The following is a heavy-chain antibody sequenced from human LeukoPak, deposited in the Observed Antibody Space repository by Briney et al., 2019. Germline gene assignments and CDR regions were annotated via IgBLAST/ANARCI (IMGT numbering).Heavy chain of an antibody. D-gene: IGHD3-22*01. CDR3: ARNPYYDSKGYYAY. CDR2: INIYKGNT. CDR1: GYMFTSYG. Sequence: ASVRVSCKTSGYMFTSYGISWIRQAPGQGPEWMGWINIYKGNTKYAQNFQGRVTMTTDTSTSTAYMELRSLRSDDTALYYCARNPYYDSKGYYAYWGQGTLVTVSS. J-gene: IGHJ4*02. V-gene: IGHV1-18*01.